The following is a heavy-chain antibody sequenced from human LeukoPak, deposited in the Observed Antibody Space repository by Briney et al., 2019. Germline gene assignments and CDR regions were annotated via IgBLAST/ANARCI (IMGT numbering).Heavy chain of an antibody. D-gene: IGHD2-15*01. CDR2: IIPIFGTA. CDR1: GGTFSSYA. Sequence: GAAVKVSCKASGGTFSSYAISWVRQAPGQGIGWMGGIIPIFGTANYEQKFQGRVTITTDESASTAYRELSSLRSEDTAGYYCARAGYCSGGSCYPAEGADAYYYCGLDVWGQGTTVTASS. V-gene: IGHV1-69*05. CDR3: ARAGYCSGGSCYPAEGADAYYYCGLDV. J-gene: IGHJ6*02.